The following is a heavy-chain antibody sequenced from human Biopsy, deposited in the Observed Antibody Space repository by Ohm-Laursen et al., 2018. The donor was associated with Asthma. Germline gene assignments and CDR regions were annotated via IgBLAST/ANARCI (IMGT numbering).Heavy chain of an antibody. CDR3: ARKAGSCISRTCYSLDF. D-gene: IGHD2-2*01. CDR2: INSVFGTT. CDR1: GGTFNTYV. J-gene: IGHJ4*02. Sequence: SSVKVSCKSLGGTFNTYVIGLARQAPGQGLAWMDGINSVFGTTTYPQKFQDRVTITADDSTSTVYMELSSLRSEDTAVYYCARKAGSCISRTCYSLDFWGQGTLVTVSS. V-gene: IGHV1-69*01.